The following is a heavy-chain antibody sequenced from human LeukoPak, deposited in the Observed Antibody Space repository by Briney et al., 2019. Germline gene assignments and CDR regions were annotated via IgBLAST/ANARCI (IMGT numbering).Heavy chain of an antibody. Sequence: ASVKVSCKASGYTFTGHAMNWVRQAPGQGPEWMGYINTKTGNPTYTQGFTGRFVFSLDTSVSTAYLQISSLKPEDTGVYYCAKGGWVAVTGMDSWGQGTLVTVSS. CDR3: AKGGWVAVTGMDS. V-gene: IGHV7-4-1*02. D-gene: IGHD6-19*01. CDR1: GYTFTGHA. J-gene: IGHJ4*02. CDR2: INTKTGNP.